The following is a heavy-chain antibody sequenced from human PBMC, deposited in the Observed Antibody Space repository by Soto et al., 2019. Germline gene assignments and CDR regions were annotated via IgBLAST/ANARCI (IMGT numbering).Heavy chain of an antibody. CDR3: PHHTTPPPPNWFAP. Sequence: SGPTLVNTTQTLTLTCTFSGFSPTTSGVGVGWIRQPPATAPERLALIYWTDDKRYSPSLKGTLIITKYTSKNQVVLAMTNMDPLDTATYYCPHHTTPPPPNWFAPLGLRTPATVSS. CDR1: GFSPTTSGVG. V-gene: IGHV2-5*01. J-gene: IGHJ5*02. D-gene: IGHD2-2*01. CDR2: IYWTDDK.